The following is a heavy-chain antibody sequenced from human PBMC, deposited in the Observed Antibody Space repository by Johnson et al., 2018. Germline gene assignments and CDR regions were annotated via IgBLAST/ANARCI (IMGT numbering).Heavy chain of an antibody. Sequence: QVQLVQSGAEVKKPRSSVKVSCKTSGDTFSSYTINWVRQATGQGLEWMGWMNPNRGNTGYAQKFQGRVTMTRNTSISTAYMELSSLRSEDTAVYYCARVGDTAMVYYYYYYYMDVWGKGTTVTVSS. CDR2: MNPNRGNT. CDR1: GDTFSSYT. V-gene: IGHV1-8*02. D-gene: IGHD5-18*01. CDR3: ARVGDTAMVYYYYYYYMDV. J-gene: IGHJ6*03.